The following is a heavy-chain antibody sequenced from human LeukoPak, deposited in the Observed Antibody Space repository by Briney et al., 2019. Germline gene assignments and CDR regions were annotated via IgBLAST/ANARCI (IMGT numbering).Heavy chain of an antibody. J-gene: IGHJ4*02. V-gene: IGHV3-23*01. CDR1: GFTFSCNA. D-gene: IGHD3-10*01. Sequence: GGSLRLSCAASGFTFSCNAMSWVRQAPGKGLEWVSGISSSGGSTYYADSVKGRFTISRDNSKNTLFLQMNSLRAEDTAVYYCVRNMLRGFDYWGQGTLVTVSS. CDR3: VRNMLRGFDY. CDR2: ISSSGGST.